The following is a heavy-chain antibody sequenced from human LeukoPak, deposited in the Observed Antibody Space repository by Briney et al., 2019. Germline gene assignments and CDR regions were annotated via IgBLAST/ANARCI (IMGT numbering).Heavy chain of an antibody. CDR2: INSDGATI. CDR1: GFTFSTSW. CDR3: ARAGYYRFDY. J-gene: IGHJ4*02. D-gene: IGHD2/OR15-2a*01. Sequence: GGSLRLSCAASGFTFSTSWMHWVRQAPGKGLVWVSRINSDGATIDYADSVKGRFTISRDNAKNTLYLQMNSLRDEDTAVYYCARAGYYRFDYWGQGALVTVSS. V-gene: IGHV3-74*01.